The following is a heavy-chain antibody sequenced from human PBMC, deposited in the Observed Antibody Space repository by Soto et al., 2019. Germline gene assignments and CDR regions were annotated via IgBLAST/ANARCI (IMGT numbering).Heavy chain of an antibody. CDR2: ISAYNGNT. J-gene: IGHJ6*02. CDR1: GYTFTSYG. CDR3: ARDEIKLTYYYDSSGYHYYYGMDV. V-gene: IGHV1-18*01. Sequence: QVQLVQSGAEVKKPGASVKVSCKASGYTFTSYGISWVRQAPGQGLEWMGWISAYNGNTNYAQKLQGRVTMTTDTSTSTAYMELRSLRSDDTAVYYCARDEIKLTYYYDSSGYHYYYGMDVWGQGTTVTVSS. D-gene: IGHD3-22*01.